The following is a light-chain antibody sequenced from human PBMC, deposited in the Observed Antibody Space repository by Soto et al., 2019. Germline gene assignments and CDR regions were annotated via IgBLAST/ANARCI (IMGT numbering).Light chain of an antibody. CDR3: SSYTGGSTVV. J-gene: IGLJ2*01. V-gene: IGLV2-14*01. CDR2: DVS. Sequence: QSALTQPASVSGSPGQSIAISCTGSSSDIGDYHYVSWYQQHPGKAPKLMIFDVSNRPSGVSNRFSGSMSGNTASLTISGLQPEDEADYYCSSYTGGSTVVFGGGTKLTVL. CDR1: SSDIGDYHY.